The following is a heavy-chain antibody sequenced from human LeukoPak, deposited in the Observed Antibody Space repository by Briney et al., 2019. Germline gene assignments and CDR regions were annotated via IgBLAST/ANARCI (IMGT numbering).Heavy chain of an antibody. V-gene: IGHV3-23*01. D-gene: IGHD2-2*01. J-gene: IGHJ4*02. CDR1: GFIVSSNY. CDR2: VSGGGGTT. CDR3: AKDMGYCSSATCYGLDY. Sequence: PGGSLRLSCVVSGFIVSSNYMSWVRQAPGKGLEWVSTVSGGGGTTYYADSVKGRFTISRDNSKNTLFLQMSSLRAEDTAIYYCAKDMGYCSSATCYGLDYWGQGTLVTVSS.